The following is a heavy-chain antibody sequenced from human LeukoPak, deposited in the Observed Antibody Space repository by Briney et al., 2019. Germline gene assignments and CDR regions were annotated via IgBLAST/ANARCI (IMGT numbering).Heavy chain of an antibody. CDR2: INGDGSST. CDR1: GFTFSSNW. Sequence: GGSLRLSCAASGFTFSSNWMHWVRQAPGKGLVWVSQINGDGSSTNYADSVKGRFTISRDNAKNTLYLQMNSLRAEDTAVYYCTRTEYCSPTSCKYASFWGQGTMVTVSS. CDR3: TRTEYCSPTSCKYASF. D-gene: IGHD2-2*01. V-gene: IGHV3-74*01. J-gene: IGHJ3*01.